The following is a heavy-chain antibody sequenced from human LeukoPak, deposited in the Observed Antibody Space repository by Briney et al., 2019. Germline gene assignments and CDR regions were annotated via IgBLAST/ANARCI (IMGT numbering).Heavy chain of an antibody. CDR2: IMQDGSEK. D-gene: IGHD4-17*01. CDR1: GFTFSSHG. J-gene: IGHJ3*01. Sequence: GGSLRLSCIASGFTFSSHGMNWVRQAPGKGLEWVANIMQDGSEKYYVDSVKGRFIISRDNAKNSLYLQMNSLRAEDTAVYYCARESTKYGAYVSGFDFWGQGTMVTVSS. V-gene: IGHV3-7*01. CDR3: ARESTKYGAYVSGFDF.